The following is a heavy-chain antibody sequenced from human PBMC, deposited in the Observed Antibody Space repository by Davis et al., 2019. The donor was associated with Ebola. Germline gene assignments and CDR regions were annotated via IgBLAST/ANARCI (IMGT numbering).Heavy chain of an antibody. Sequence: GESLKISCAASGFTFSNVWMTWVRQAPGKGLECVGRVKSKTDGGTTDYAAPVRGRFTISRDDSKNTLYLQMNSLKTEDTAVYYCVKWSYARFDYWGQGTLVTVSS. CDR2: VKSKTDGGTT. J-gene: IGHJ4*02. CDR1: GFTFSNVW. V-gene: IGHV3-15*01. CDR3: VKWSYARFDY. D-gene: IGHD1-26*01.